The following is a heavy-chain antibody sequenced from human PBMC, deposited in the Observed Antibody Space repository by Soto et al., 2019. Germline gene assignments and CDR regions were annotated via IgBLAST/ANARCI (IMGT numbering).Heavy chain of an antibody. V-gene: IGHV1-69*12. Sequence: QVHLVQSGAEVKKPGSSVKVSCKASGGTFNTYTISWVRQAPGQGLEWMGGFIPLFGPANYAQKFQGRVTITADESTSTAYMELSSLRSEDTAVYYCARAYYDYVWGNYRPFDYWGQGTLVTVSS. CDR3: ARAYYDYVWGNYRPFDY. CDR2: FIPLFGPA. D-gene: IGHD3-16*02. CDR1: GGTFNTYT. J-gene: IGHJ4*02.